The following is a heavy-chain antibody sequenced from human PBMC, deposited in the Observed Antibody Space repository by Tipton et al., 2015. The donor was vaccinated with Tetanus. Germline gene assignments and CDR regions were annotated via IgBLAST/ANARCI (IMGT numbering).Heavy chain of an antibody. V-gene: IGHV1-46*01. D-gene: IGHD2-2*02. J-gene: IGHJ4*02. CDR1: GYTFTSHY. CDR3: AKSLYGGTDY. CDR2: INPSGGYT. Sequence: QSGAEVKKPGASVNVSCKASGYTFTSHYVHWVRQAPGQGLEWMGMINPSGGYTRSAEAFQGRVKMTRGTSTTTVYMEVSSLRPGDTAVYYCAKSLYGGTDYWGQGTLVTVSS.